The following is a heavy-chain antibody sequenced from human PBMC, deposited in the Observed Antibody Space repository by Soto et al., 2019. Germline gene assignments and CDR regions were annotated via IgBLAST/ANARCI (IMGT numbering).Heavy chain of an antibody. J-gene: IGHJ6*02. V-gene: IGHV4-30-2*01. CDR2: IYHSGST. Sequence: PSETLSLTCAVSGGSISSGGYSWSWIRQPPGKGLEWIGYIYHSGSTYYNPSLKSRVTISVDRSKNQFSLKLSSVTAADTAVYYCARGSGRQVYNYYGMDVWGQGTTVTVSS. CDR3: ARGSGRQVYNYYGMDV. D-gene: IGHD3-10*01. CDR1: GGSISSGGYS.